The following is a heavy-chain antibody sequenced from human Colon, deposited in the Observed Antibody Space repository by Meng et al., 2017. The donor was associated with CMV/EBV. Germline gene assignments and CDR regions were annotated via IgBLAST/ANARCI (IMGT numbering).Heavy chain of an antibody. CDR1: GFTFSSYA. Sequence: GGSLRLSCAASGFTFSSYAMSWVRQAPGKGLEWVSVIYSGGSSTYYADSVKGRFTVSRDKSNDTLYLQMNSLRAEDTAVYYCAKPNVGSTVYYYGLEVWGQGTTVTVSS. J-gene: IGHJ6*02. CDR2: IYSGGSST. V-gene: IGHV3-23*03. D-gene: IGHD1-1*01. CDR3: AKPNVGSTVYYYGLEV.